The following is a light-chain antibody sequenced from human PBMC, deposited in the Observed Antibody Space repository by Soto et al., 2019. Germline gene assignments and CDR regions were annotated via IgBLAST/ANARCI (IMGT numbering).Light chain of an antibody. CDR3: QQYDNLPFT. V-gene: IGKV1-33*01. CDR1: QDISNY. Sequence: DIQMTQSPSSLSASVGDRVTITCQASQDISNYLNWYQQKPGKAPKLLIYGASNLETGVPARFSGSRSGTDFTFTISSLQPEDIATYYCQQYDNLPFTFGPGTKVDIK. CDR2: GAS. J-gene: IGKJ3*01.